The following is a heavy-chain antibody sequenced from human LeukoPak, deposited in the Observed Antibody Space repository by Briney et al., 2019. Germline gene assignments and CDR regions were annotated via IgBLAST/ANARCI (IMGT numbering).Heavy chain of an antibody. J-gene: IGHJ4*02. Sequence: SETLSLTCTVSGGSISPYYWSWIRQPAGKGLEWIGRIYTSGNSNYNPSLKSRVTMSVDTSKNQSSLKLASVTAADTAVYYCARAGHGSGSSVDYWGQGTLVTVSS. CDR3: ARAGHGSGSSVDY. V-gene: IGHV4-4*07. D-gene: IGHD3-10*01. CDR1: GGSISPYY. CDR2: IYTSGNS.